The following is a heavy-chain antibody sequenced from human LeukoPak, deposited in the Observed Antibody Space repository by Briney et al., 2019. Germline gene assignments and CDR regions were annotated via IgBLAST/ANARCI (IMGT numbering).Heavy chain of an antibody. D-gene: IGHD3-9*01. CDR1: GFTFSRHW. CDR2: INSDASDT. V-gene: IGHV3-74*01. CDR3: ARAQYYDSSTAGGMDV. J-gene: IGHJ6*02. Sequence: GGSLRLSCAASGFTFSRHWMHWVRQAPGKGLVWISRINSDASDTNYADFVKGRFTISRDNAKNTVYLQMNSLRTEDTAVYYCARAQYYDSSTAGGMDVWGQGTTVTVSS.